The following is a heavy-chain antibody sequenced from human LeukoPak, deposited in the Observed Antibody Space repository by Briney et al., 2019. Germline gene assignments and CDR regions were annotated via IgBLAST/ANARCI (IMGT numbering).Heavy chain of an antibody. J-gene: IGHJ4*02. CDR3: ARAGIAGTTFDY. CDR1: GGSVSSGSYY. CDR2: IYYSGST. V-gene: IGHV4-61*01. Sequence: KTSETLSLTCTVSGGSVSSGSYYWNWIRQPPGKGLEWIGYIYYSGSTNYNPSLKSRVTISVDTSKNQFSLKLSSVTAADTAVYYCARAGIAGTTFDYWGQGTLVTVSS. D-gene: IGHD1-1*01.